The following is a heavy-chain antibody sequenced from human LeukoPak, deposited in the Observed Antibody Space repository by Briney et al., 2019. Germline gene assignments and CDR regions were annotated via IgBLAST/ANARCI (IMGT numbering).Heavy chain of an antibody. Sequence: ASVKVSFKASGYTFTSYDINWVRPATGQGLEWMGWMNPDSGNTGYAQKFQGRVTMTRNTSISTAYMELSSLRSEDTAVYYCARGPYYDFWSGYSSYYYYYMDVWGKGTTVTVSS. CDR1: GYTFTSYD. J-gene: IGHJ6*03. V-gene: IGHV1-8*01. D-gene: IGHD3-3*01. CDR3: ARGPYYDFWSGYSSYYYYYMDV. CDR2: MNPDSGNT.